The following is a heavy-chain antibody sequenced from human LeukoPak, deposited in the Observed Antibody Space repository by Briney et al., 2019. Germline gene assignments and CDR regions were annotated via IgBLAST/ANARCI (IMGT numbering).Heavy chain of an antibody. CDR2: IKYSGNT. D-gene: IGHD1/OR15-1a*01. Sequence: PSETLSLTCAVYGGSLSGYYWSWIRQPPGKGLEWIGEIKYSGNTNYNPPLKSRVTMSVDMSKNQISLKLNSVTAADTAVYYCARDPRTTTSRNWFDPWGQGTLVTVSA. V-gene: IGHV4-34*01. CDR3: ARDPRTTTSRNWFDP. J-gene: IGHJ5*02. CDR1: GGSLSGYY.